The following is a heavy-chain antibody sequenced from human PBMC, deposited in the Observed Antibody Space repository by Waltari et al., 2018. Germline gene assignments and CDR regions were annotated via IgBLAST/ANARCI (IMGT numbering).Heavy chain of an antibody. CDR2: IYYRGST. J-gene: IGHJ4*02. V-gene: IGHV4-30-4*08. D-gene: IGHD6-6*01. CDR3: AREGRVEYSSPRGYYYFDY. CDR1: GGSISSGDYY. Sequence: QVQLQESGPGLVKPSQTLSLTCTVSGGSISSGDYYWSWIRQPPGKGLEWIGYIYYRGSTYYNPSLKSRVTISVDTSKNQFSLKLSSVTAADTAVYYCAREGRVEYSSPRGYYYFDYWGQGTLVTVSS.